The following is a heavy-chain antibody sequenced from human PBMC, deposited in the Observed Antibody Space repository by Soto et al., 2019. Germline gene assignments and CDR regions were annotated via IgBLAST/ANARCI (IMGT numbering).Heavy chain of an antibody. D-gene: IGHD6-13*01. Sequence: ASVKVSCKASGYTFTSYDINWVRQAPGQGLDWIGWISGYSGITNYAPRLQDRVTMTTDTSTSTAYMELRSLRSDDTAIFYCARDDASSSRARAFDLWGQGTMVTVSS. V-gene: IGHV1-18*01. CDR3: ARDDASSSRARAFDL. J-gene: IGHJ3*01. CDR2: ISGYSGIT. CDR1: GYTFTSYD.